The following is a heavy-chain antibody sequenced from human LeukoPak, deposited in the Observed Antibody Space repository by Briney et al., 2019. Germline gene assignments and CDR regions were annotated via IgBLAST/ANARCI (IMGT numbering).Heavy chain of an antibody. J-gene: IGHJ4*02. V-gene: IGHV3-23*01. CDR1: GFTFSSYA. D-gene: IGHD5-18*01. CDR2: ISSGGDNT. CDR3: AREDATMVLSLDY. Sequence: TGGSPRLSCAASGFTFSSYAMSWVRQAPGKGLEWVSAISSGGDNTYYADSVKGRLTISRDNSKNTLYVQMTSLRAEDTAVYYCAREDATMVLSLDYWGQGALVTVSS.